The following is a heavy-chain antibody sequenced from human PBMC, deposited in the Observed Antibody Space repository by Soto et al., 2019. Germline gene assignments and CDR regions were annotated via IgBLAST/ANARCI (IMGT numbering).Heavy chain of an antibody. V-gene: IGHV4-30-4*01. CDR1: GGSITNCDYF. D-gene: IGHD2-15*01. Sequence: SETLSLTCTVSGGSITNCDYFWNWIRQSPGKGLEWIGFIYHTGTTYYNPSLRSRVSMSVDTSKNQFSLTVNSVTATDTGVYYCARANIVVVVADTGNAFDIWGQGTMVTVS. CDR2: IYHTGTT. J-gene: IGHJ3*02. CDR3: ARANIVVVVADTGNAFDI.